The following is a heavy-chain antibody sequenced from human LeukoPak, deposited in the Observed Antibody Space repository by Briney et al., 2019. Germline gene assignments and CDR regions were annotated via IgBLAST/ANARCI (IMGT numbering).Heavy chain of an antibody. D-gene: IGHD1-26*01. J-gene: IGHJ4*02. CDR1: GFTFSSYA. V-gene: IGHV3-30-3*01. Sequence: PGGSLRLSCAASGFTFSSYAMHWVRQAPGKGLEWVAVISYDGSNKYYADSVKGRFTISRDNAKNSMYLQINSLRAEDTAVYYCARGPPSGSLSYFDYWGQGTLVTVSS. CDR3: ARGPPSGSLSYFDY. CDR2: ISYDGSNK.